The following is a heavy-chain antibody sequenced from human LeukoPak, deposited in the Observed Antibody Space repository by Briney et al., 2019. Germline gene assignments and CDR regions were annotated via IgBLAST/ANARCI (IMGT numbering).Heavy chain of an antibody. CDR3: ARNYYGSGSYRLDV. J-gene: IGHJ6*04. CDR1: GGSISSHY. Sequence: SETLSLTCTVSGGSISSHYWSWIRQPPGKGLEWIGYIYYSGSTNYNPSLKSRVTISVDTSKNQFSLKLSSMTAADTAVYYCARNYYGSGSYRLDVWGKGTPVTVSS. V-gene: IGHV4-59*11. D-gene: IGHD3-10*01. CDR2: IYYSGST.